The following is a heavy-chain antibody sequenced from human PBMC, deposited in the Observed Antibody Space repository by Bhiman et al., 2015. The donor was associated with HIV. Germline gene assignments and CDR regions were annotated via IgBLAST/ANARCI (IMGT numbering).Heavy chain of an antibody. V-gene: IGHV3-21*01. CDR1: GFTFDDYA. J-gene: IGHJ4*02. CDR2: ISGSSSYI. CDR3: ARGAPDGYTYLNY. Sequence: EVQLVESGGGLVQPGRSLRLSCAASGFTFDDYAMHWVRQAPGKGLEWVSSISGSSSYIYYADSMKGRFNTSRDNAKNSLYLQMTSLRAEDTAVYYCARGAPDGYTYLNYWGQGTLVTVSS. D-gene: IGHD5-24*01.